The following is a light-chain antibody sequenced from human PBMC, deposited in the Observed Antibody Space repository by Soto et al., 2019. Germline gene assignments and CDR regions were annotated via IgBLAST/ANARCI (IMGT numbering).Light chain of an antibody. CDR3: QQYGSSPFT. CDR1: ESVSSNY. J-gene: IGKJ3*01. Sequence: EIVLTQSPGTLSLSPGERATLSCRASESVSSNYLAWYQQKPGQAPRLLIYGASSRATGIPDRFSGSGSGTGFTLTISRLEPEDLAVFYCQQYGSSPFTFGPGTKVDIK. V-gene: IGKV3-20*01. CDR2: GAS.